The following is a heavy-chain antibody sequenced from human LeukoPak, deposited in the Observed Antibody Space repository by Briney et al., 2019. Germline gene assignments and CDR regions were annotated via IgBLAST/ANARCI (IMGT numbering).Heavy chain of an antibody. V-gene: IGHV4-38-2*02. D-gene: IGHD4-17*01. CDR1: GYSISSGYY. CDR2: IYHSGST. Sequence: PSETLSLTCTVSGYSISSGYYWGWIRQPPGKGLEWIGSIYHSGSTYYNPSLKSPVTISVDTSKNQVSLKLSSVTAADTALYYCARVYGNYYYMDVWGKGTTVIVSS. CDR3: ARVYGNYYYMDV. J-gene: IGHJ6*03.